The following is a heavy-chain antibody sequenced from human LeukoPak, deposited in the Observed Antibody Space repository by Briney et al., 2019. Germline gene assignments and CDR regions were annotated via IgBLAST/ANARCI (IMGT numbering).Heavy chain of an antibody. V-gene: IGHV1-2*02. CDR1: GYLFTDYY. CDR2: IDPNSGGT. CDR3: AKSRTPLFYYGMHV. Sequence: ASVKVSCKASGYLFTDYYVHWIRQAPGQGLEWMGWIDPNSGGTHHAVNFQGRATMTRDTSISTVYMDLSSLRSDDTGLYYCAKSRTPLFYYGMHVWGPRTSVTVS. D-gene: IGHD1-1*01. J-gene: IGHJ6*02.